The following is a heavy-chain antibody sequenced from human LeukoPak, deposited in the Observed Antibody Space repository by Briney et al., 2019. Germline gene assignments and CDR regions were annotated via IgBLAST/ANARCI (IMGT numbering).Heavy chain of an antibody. CDR2: MNPNSGNT. Sequence: ASVKVSCKASGYPFSTYDIYWVRQATGQGLEWMGWMNPNSGNTGYAQKFQGRVTMTRNSSVGTAYMELSSLRSDDTAVYYCARGLGLVKFHYWGQGTLVTVSS. D-gene: IGHD2-21*01. CDR3: ARGLGLVKFHY. CDR1: GYPFSTYD. J-gene: IGHJ4*02. V-gene: IGHV1-8*01.